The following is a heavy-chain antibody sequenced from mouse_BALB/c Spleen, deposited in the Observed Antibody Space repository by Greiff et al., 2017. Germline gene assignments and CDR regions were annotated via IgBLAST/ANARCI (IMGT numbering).Heavy chain of an antibody. CDR3: ARMGGNYPYYYAMDY. CDR2: IYPYNGGT. V-gene: IGHV1S29*02. D-gene: IGHD2-1*01. CDR1: GYTFTDYN. J-gene: IGHJ4*01. Sequence: VQLKESGPELVKPGASVKISCKASGYTFTDYNMHWVKQSHGKSLEWIGYIYPYNGGTGYNQKFKSKATLTVDNSSSTAYMELRSLTSEDSAVYYCARMGGNYPYYYAMDYWGQGTSVTVSS.